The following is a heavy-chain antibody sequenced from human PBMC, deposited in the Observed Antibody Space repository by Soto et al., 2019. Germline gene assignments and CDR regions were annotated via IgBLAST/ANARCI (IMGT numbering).Heavy chain of an antibody. J-gene: IGHJ5*02. V-gene: IGHV4-61*01. CDR1: GDSVSSGSYY. CDR3: ARVSITIFGVVSWFYP. D-gene: IGHD3-3*01. CDR2: IYYSGST. Sequence: PSETLSLTCTVSGDSVSSGSYYWSWIRQPPGKGLEYIGYIYYSGSTNYNHSLKSRVTISVDTSKNQFSLKLSSVTVADTALYYCARVSITIFGVVSWFYPWGQRTLVTVSS.